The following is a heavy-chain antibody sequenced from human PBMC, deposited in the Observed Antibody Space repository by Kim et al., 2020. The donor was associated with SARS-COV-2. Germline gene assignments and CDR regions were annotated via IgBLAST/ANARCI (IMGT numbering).Heavy chain of an antibody. CDR2: TYYRSKWYN. D-gene: IGHD3-10*01. CDR1: GDSVSSNSAA. Sequence: SQTLSLTCAISGDSVSSNSAAWNWIRQSPSRGLEWLGRTYYRSKWYNDNAVSVKSRITINPDTSKNQFSLQLNSVTPEDTAVYYCARERITMVRGVISFDYWGQGTLVTVSS. CDR3: ARERITMVRGVISFDY. J-gene: IGHJ4*02. V-gene: IGHV6-1*01.